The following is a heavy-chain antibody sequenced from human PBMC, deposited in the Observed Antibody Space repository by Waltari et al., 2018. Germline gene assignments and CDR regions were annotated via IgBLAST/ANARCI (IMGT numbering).Heavy chain of an antibody. V-gene: IGHV3-23*01. CDR3: AKVGGIAAAEFQFDF. D-gene: IGHD6-13*01. CDR2: SRGPGLTT. Sequence: EVQLLESGGGLVQPGGSLRLSCAASGFTFISYAMSWVRQAPGRGLEWVSSSRGPGLTTVYADSVKGRFSISRDNSKNTLYLQINGLRADDTAVYYCAKVGGIAAAEFQFDFWGRGTLVTVSS. J-gene: IGHJ4*02. CDR1: GFTFISYA.